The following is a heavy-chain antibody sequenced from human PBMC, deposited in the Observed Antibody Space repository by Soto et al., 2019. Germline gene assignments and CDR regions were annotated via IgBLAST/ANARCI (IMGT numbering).Heavy chain of an antibody. CDR3: ATMTTVTSDY. CDR2: ISSSSSYI. D-gene: IGHD4-4*01. V-gene: IGHV3-21*01. J-gene: IGHJ4*02. CDR1: GFTFSSYN. Sequence: EVQLVESGGGLVKPGGSLRLSCAASGFTFSSYNMNWVRQAPGKGLEWVSSISSSSSYIYYADSVKGRFTISRDNAKNSLYLQMNSLRAEDTAVYYCATMTTVTSDYWGQGTLVTVSS.